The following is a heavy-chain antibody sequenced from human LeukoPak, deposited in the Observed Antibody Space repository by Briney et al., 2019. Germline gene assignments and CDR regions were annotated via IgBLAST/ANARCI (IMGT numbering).Heavy chain of an antibody. CDR1: LGSISSSTYY. D-gene: IGHD5-18*01. V-gene: IGHV4-39*07. J-gene: IGHJ4*02. CDR3: ARDLGYSFYIDY. Sequence: NPSETLSLTCSVSLGSISSSTYYWGWIRQPPGKGLEWIGSIYYSGSTYYNPSLKSRVTISVDTSKNHFSLKLSSVTAADTAVYYCARDLGYSFYIDYWGQGTLVTVSS. CDR2: IYYSGST.